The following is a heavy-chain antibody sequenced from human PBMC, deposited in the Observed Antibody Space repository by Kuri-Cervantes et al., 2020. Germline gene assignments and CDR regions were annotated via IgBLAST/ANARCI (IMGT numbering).Heavy chain of an antibody. J-gene: IGHJ4*02. Sequence: ASVKVSCKVSGYTLTELSMHWVRQAPGKGLEWMGGFDPEDGETIYAQKFQGRVTITADESTSTAYMELSSLRSEDTAVYYCARASDYGDYVGCFDYWGQGTLVTVSS. CDR1: GYTLTELS. V-gene: IGHV1-24*01. D-gene: IGHD4-17*01. CDR3: ARASDYGDYVGCFDY. CDR2: FDPEDGET.